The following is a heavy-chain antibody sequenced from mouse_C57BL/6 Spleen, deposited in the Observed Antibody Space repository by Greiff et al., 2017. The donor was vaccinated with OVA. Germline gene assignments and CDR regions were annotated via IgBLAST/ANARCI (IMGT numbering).Heavy chain of an antibody. V-gene: IGHV6-3*01. CDR3: TLITTVVARDY. CDR1: GFTFSNYW. Sequence: EVKLVESGGGLVQPGGSMKLSCVASGFTFSNYWMNWVRQSPEKGLEWVAQIRLKSDNYATHYAESVNGRFTISRDDSKSSVYLQMNNLRAEDTGIYYCTLITTVVARDYWGQGTTLTVSS. CDR2: IRLKSDNYAT. D-gene: IGHD1-1*01. J-gene: IGHJ2*01.